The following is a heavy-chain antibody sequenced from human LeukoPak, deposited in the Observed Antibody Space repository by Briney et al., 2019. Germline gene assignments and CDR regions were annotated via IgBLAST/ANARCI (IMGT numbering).Heavy chain of an antibody. CDR1: GFTFSSYS. D-gene: IGHD2-2*01. Sequence: GGSLRLSCAASGFTFSSYSMNWVRQAPGKGLEWVSSISSSSSYIYYADSVKGRFTISRDNAKNSLYLQMNSLRAEDTAVYYCARVSEYCSSTSCYYYYYYGMDVWGQGTTVTVSS. CDR3: ARVSEYCSSTSCYYYYYYGMDV. V-gene: IGHV3-21*04. CDR2: ISSSSSYI. J-gene: IGHJ6*02.